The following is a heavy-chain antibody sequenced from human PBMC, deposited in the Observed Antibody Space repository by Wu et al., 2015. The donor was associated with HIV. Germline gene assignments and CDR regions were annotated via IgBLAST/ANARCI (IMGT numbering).Heavy chain of an antibody. J-gene: IGHJ6*02. CDR2: INPSGGGT. CDR1: GYTFTSYY. Sequence: QVQLVQSGAEVKKPGASVKVSCKASGYTFTSYYMHWVRQAPGQGLEWMGIINPSGGGTSYAQKFQGRVTMTRDTSTSTVYMELSSLRSEDTAVYYCARDQTTAAAAFTYGMDVWGQGTTVTVSS. CDR3: ARDQTTAAAAFTYGMDV. V-gene: IGHV1-46*01. D-gene: IGHD6-13*01.